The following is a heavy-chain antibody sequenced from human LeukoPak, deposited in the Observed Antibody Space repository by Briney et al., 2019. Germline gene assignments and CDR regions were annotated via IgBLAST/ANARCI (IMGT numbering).Heavy chain of an antibody. V-gene: IGHV3-30*02. D-gene: IGHD4-23*01. CDR3: ARPPTVVTPTDY. CDR2: IRYDGSNK. Sequence: GGSLKLSCAASGFTFSSYGMHWVRQAPGKGLEWVAFIRYDGSNKYYADSVKGRFTISRDNSKNTLYLQMNSLRAEDTAVYHCARPPTVVTPTDYWGQETLVTVSS. J-gene: IGHJ4*02. CDR1: GFTFSSYG.